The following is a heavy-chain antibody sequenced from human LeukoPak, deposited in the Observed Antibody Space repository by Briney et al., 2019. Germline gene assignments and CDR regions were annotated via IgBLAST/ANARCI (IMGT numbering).Heavy chain of an antibody. D-gene: IGHD3-10*01. CDR3: ARQNYYGSGSYYKSNPMYYYYYYMDV. V-gene: IGHV3-7*01. Sequence: PGGSLRLSCAASGFTFSRHWMSWVRQAPGKGLEWVANIKQDGSEKYYVDSVKGRFTISRDNAKKSLYLQMNSLRAEDTAVYYCARQNYYGSGSYYKSNPMYYYYYYMDVWGKGTTVTVSS. J-gene: IGHJ6*03. CDR2: IKQDGSEK. CDR1: GFTFSRHW.